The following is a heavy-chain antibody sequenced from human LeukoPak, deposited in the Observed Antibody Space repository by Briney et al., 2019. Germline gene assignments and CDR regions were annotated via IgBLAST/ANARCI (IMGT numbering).Heavy chain of an antibody. D-gene: IGHD3-9*01. V-gene: IGHV1-8*01. Sequence: ASVKVSCKASGYTFTSYDINWVRQATGQGLEWMGWMNPNSGNTGYAQKFQGRVTMTRNTSISTAYMELSSLRPEDTAVYYCARGGTYYDILTGYYPLKLAYYYYGMDVWGQGTTVTVSS. CDR2: MNPNSGNT. CDR1: GYTFTSYD. CDR3: ARGGTYYDILTGYYPLKLAYYYYGMDV. J-gene: IGHJ6*02.